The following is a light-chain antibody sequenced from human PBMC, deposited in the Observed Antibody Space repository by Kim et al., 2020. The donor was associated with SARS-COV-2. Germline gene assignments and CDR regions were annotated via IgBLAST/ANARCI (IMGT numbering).Light chain of an antibody. J-gene: IGKJ4*01. CDR1: QSVSSSY. Sequence: TLSVSTGERATLSCRASQSVSSSYLAWYQQKPGQAPRLLIYGASSRATGIPDRFSGSGSGTDFTLTISRLEPEDFAVYYCQSKLTFGGGTKVDIK. V-gene: IGKV3-20*01. CDR3: QSKLT. CDR2: GAS.